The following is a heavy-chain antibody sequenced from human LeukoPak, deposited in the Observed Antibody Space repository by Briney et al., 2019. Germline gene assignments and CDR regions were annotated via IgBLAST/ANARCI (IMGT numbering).Heavy chain of an antibody. D-gene: IGHD3-22*01. Sequence: GRSLRLSCATSGLTFSTFWMHWVRQAPGKGLVWVSRITHDGSSTNYADSVKGRFTISRDNAKNTLYLQMNSLRAEDTAVYYCVRDLGYDSSGYWQKYFDTWGQGTLVTVSS. J-gene: IGHJ4*02. CDR1: GLTFSTFW. CDR2: ITHDGSST. V-gene: IGHV3-74*01. CDR3: VRDLGYDSSGYWQKYFDT.